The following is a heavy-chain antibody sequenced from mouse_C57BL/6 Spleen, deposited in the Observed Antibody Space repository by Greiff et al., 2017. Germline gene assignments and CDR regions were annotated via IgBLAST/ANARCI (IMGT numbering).Heavy chain of an antibody. V-gene: IGHV14-4*01. Sequence: VQLQQSGAELVRPGASVKLSCTASGFNIKDDYMHWVKQRPEQGLAWIGWIDPENGDTEYASKFQGKATITADTSSNTAYLQLSSLTSEDTAVYYCTPYDYDGLAMDYWGQGTSGTVSS. D-gene: IGHD2-4*01. CDR1: GFNIKDDY. CDR3: TPYDYDGLAMDY. CDR2: IDPENGDT. J-gene: IGHJ4*01.